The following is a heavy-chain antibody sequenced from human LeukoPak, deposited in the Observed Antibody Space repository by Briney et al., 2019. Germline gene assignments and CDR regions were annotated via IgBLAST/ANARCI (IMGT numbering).Heavy chain of an antibody. Sequence: SETLSLTCTVSGGSLNNYYWGWIRQAAGRGLEWIAYSYYSGSTNYNPSLKSRVTISVDTSKNQFSLKLSSVTAADTAVYYCARNIYSSDYFYYFDYWGQGTLVTVSS. CDR3: ARNIYSSDYFYYFDY. CDR1: GGSLNNYY. CDR2: SYYSGST. J-gene: IGHJ4*02. D-gene: IGHD3-22*01. V-gene: IGHV4-59*13.